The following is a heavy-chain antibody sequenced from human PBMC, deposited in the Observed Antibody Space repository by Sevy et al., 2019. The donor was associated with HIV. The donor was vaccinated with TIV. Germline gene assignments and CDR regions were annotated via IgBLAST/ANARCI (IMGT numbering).Heavy chain of an antibody. V-gene: IGHV3-21*01. CDR2: ISSSSSYI. D-gene: IGHD3-10*01. J-gene: IGHJ4*02. CDR3: ARQAGRAGSYFLVY. Sequence: GGSLRLSCAASGFTFSSYSMNWVRQAPGKGLEWVSSISSSSSYIYYVDSVKGRFTISRDNAKNSLYLQMNSLRAEDTAVYYCARQAGRAGSYFLVYWGQGTLVTVSS. CDR1: GFTFSSYS.